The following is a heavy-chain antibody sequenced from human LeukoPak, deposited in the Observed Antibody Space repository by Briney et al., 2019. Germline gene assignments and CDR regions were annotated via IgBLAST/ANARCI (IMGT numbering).Heavy chain of an antibody. J-gene: IGHJ4*02. Sequence: SETLSLTCTVSGGSISSYYWSWIRQPAGEGLEWIGRIYTSGSTNYNPSLKSRVTMSVDTSKNQFSLKLSSVTAADTAVYYCARGTKLRYFDWSFDFWGQGTLVTVSS. D-gene: IGHD3-9*01. V-gene: IGHV4-4*07. CDR3: ARGTKLRYFDWSFDF. CDR1: GGSISSYY. CDR2: IYTSGST.